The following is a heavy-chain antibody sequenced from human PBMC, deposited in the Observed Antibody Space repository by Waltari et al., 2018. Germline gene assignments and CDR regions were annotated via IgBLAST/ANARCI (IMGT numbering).Heavy chain of an antibody. CDR2: IITIFGTA. Sequence: QVQLVQSGAEVKKPGSSVKVSCKASGGTFSSYAISWVRQAPGQGLEWVGGIITIFGTANYAQKFQGRGTITTDESTSTAYMELSSLRSEDTAVYYCARESDDRKENPLDYWGQGTLVTVSS. J-gene: IGHJ4*02. CDR1: GGTFSSYA. CDR3: ARESDDRKENPLDY. V-gene: IGHV1-69*05. D-gene: IGHD3-3*01.